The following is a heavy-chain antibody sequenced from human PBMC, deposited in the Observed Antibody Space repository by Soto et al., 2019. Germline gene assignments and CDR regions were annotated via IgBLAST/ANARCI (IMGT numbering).Heavy chain of an antibody. D-gene: IGHD6-13*01. V-gene: IGHV5-51*01. CDR3: APPRRDARAGCFLCSLDV. J-gene: IGHJ6*04. CDR2: IDPDDADT. Sequence: GEALKISGQSSVSQFSTYGVAWGRQMPGKALEWMGLIDPDDADTRYNPAFRVQVTISAEKSTTTVFLHWRSLNASETAPSSSAPPRRDARAGCFLCSLDVWGKGTSVTVSS. CDR1: VSQFSTYG.